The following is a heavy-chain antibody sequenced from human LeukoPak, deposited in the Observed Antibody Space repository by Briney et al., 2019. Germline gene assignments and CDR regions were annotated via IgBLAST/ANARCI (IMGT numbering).Heavy chain of an antibody. CDR1: GDSVSSNSAA. J-gene: IGHJ4*02. CDR3: ARARLESGSYYVHY. V-gene: IGHV6-1*01. Sequence: QTLSLTCAISGDSVSSNSAAWNWIRQSPSRGLEWLGRTCYRSKWYNDYAVSVKSRITINPDTSKNQFSLQLNSVTPEDTAVYYCARARLESGSYYVHYWGQGTLVTVSS. D-gene: IGHD1-26*01. CDR2: TCYRSKWYN.